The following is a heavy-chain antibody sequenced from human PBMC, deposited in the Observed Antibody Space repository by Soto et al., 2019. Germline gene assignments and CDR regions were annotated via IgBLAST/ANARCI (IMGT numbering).Heavy chain of an antibody. CDR3: ARMLGPGLSVSYSDY. D-gene: IGHD6-19*01. Sequence: SETLSLTCNVSDGSISSRYWTWIRQPPGKGLDWIGYIYYSGTTNYNPSLKGRATISLDTSKNQFSLKLKSVSAADTAVYYCARMLGPGLSVSYSDYWGQGALVTVSS. J-gene: IGHJ4*02. CDR1: DGSISSRY. V-gene: IGHV4-59*11. CDR2: IYYSGTT.